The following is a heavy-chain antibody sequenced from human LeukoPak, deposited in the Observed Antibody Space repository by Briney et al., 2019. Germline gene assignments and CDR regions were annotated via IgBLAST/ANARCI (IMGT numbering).Heavy chain of an antibody. J-gene: IGHJ4*02. Sequence: GGSLRLSCAASGFTFSDYYMSWIRQAPGKGLEWVSYTSSSGSTIYYADSVKGRFTISRDNAKNSLYLQMNSLRAEDTAVYYCARDGRVDCSSTSCYTTPPLDYWGQGTLVTVSS. CDR3: ARDGRVDCSSTSCYTTPPLDY. CDR1: GFTFSDYY. D-gene: IGHD2-2*02. CDR2: TSSSGSTI. V-gene: IGHV3-11*01.